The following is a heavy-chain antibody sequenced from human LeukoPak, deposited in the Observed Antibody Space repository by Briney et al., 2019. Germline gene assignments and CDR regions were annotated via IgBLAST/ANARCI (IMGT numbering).Heavy chain of an antibody. V-gene: IGHV3-23*05. Sequence: GGSLRLSCAASGSTFSSYGMSWVRQAPGKGLEWVSFIYSGGNTLYSDSVKGRFTISRDNSKNTLYLQMNSLRAEDTAVYYCARRAGEYSHPYDYWGQGTLVTVSS. J-gene: IGHJ4*02. CDR3: ARRAGEYSHPYDY. CDR2: IYSGGNT. D-gene: IGHD4-17*01. CDR1: GSTFSSYG.